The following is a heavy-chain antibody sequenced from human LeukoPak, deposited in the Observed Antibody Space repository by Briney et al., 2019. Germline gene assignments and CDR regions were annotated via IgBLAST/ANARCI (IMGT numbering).Heavy chain of an antibody. J-gene: IGHJ4*02. CDR2: ISSSSSYI. Sequence: ISSSSSYIYYADSVKGRFTISRDNAKNSLYLQMNSLRAEDTAVYYCARGGLTGYSHDYWGQGTLVTVSS. D-gene: IGHD3-9*01. V-gene: IGHV3-21*06. CDR3: ARGGLTGYSHDY.